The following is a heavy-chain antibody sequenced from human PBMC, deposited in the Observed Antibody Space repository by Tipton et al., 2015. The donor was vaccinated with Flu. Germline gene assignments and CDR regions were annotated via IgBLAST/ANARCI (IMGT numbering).Heavy chain of an antibody. Sequence: TLSLTCTVSGGSISSSSYYWGWIRQPPGKGLEWIGSIYYSGSTYYNPSLKSRVTISVDTSKNQFSLKLSSVTAADTAVYYCAVGAGVDYWGQGTLVTVSS. CDR3: AVGAGVDY. D-gene: IGHD1-26*01. CDR1: GGSISSSSYY. CDR2: IYYSGST. J-gene: IGHJ4*02. V-gene: IGHV4-39*07.